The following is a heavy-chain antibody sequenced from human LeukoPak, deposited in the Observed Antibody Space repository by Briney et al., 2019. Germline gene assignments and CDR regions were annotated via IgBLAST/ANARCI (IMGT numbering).Heavy chain of an antibody. CDR3: ARDLYFGDYPSGYYGMDV. Sequence: PSETLSFTCTVSGGSISSYYWSWIRQPAGKGLEWIGRIYTSGSTNYNPSLKSRVTMSVDTSKNQFSLKLSSVTAADTAVYYCARDLYFGDYPSGYYGMDVWGQGTTVTVSS. V-gene: IGHV4-4*07. CDR2: IYTSGST. CDR1: GGSISSYY. J-gene: IGHJ6*02. D-gene: IGHD4-17*01.